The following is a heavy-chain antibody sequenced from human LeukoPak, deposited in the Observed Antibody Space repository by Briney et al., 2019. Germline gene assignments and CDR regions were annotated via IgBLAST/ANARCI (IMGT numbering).Heavy chain of an antibody. J-gene: IGHJ4*02. CDR3: ARDRYYYDSSGYYTMDY. V-gene: IGHV1-8*01. Sequence: ASVNVSCKASGYTFTSYDINWVRQATGQGLEWMGWMNPNSGNTGYAQKFQGRVTMTRNTSISTAYMELSSLRSEDTAVYYCARDRYYYDSSGYYTMDYWGQGTLVTVSS. D-gene: IGHD3-22*01. CDR2: MNPNSGNT. CDR1: GYTFTSYD.